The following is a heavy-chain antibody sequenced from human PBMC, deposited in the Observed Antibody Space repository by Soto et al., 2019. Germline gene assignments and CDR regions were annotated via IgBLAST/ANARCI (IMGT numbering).Heavy chain of an antibody. CDR3: ARDKITGLFDY. V-gene: IGHV4-34*01. J-gene: IGHJ4*02. Sequence: QVQLQQWGAGLLKPSETLSLTCAVYGGSFRGYYWTWIRQPPGTGLDWIGEINRSGSTNYNPSLKSRVTISVDTSKDQFSLKMTSATAADTAVYYCARDKITGLFDYWGQGTLVTVSS. CDR1: GGSFRGYY. D-gene: IGHD2-8*02. CDR2: INRSGST.